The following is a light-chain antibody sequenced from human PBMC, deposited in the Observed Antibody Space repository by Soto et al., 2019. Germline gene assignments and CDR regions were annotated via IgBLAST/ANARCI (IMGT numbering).Light chain of an antibody. J-gene: IGLJ1*01. CDR3: AAWDDSLNGYV. Sequence: QSVLPQPPSASGTPGQRVTISCSGSSSNIGSNTVNWYQQLPGTAPKLLIYGNNQRPSGVPDRFSGSKSDTSASLAISGLPSEDEGDYYCAAWDDSLNGYVFGTGTKLTV. V-gene: IGLV1-44*01. CDR1: SSNIGSNT. CDR2: GNN.